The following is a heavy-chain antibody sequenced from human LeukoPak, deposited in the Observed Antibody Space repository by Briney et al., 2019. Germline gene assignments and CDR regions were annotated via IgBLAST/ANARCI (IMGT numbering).Heavy chain of an antibody. CDR1: GYTFTSYD. CDR2: MNPNSGNT. CDR3: AREFNPPAVAGIDY. Sequence: GASVKVSCKASGYTFTSYDINWVRQATGQGLEWMGWMNPNSGNTGYAQKFQGRVTITRNTSISTAYMELSSLRSEDTAVYYCAREFNPPAVAGIDYWGQGTLVTVSS. D-gene: IGHD6-19*01. V-gene: IGHV1-8*03. J-gene: IGHJ4*02.